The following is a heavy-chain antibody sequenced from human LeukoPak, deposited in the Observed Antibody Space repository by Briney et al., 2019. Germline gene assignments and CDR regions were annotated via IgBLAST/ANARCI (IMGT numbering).Heavy chain of an antibody. V-gene: IGHV1-2*06. Sequence: ASVKVSCKASGYTFTGYYMHWVRQAPGQGLEWMGRINPNSGGTNYAQKFQGRVTMTRDTSISTAYMELSRLRSDDTAVYCCARNTDSIGYSGYDPQGDYWGQGTLVTVSS. CDR3: ARNTDSIGYSGYDPQGDY. CDR1: GYTFTGYY. J-gene: IGHJ4*02. D-gene: IGHD5-12*01. CDR2: INPNSGGT.